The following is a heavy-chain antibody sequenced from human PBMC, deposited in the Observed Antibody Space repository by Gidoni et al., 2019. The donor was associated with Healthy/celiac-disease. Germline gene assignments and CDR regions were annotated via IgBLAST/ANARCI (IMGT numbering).Heavy chain of an antibody. CDR2: IYYSGST. J-gene: IGHJ4*02. CDR1: GCSLRSSTLY. Sequence: PQLQESGPGLVNPSETLSLTCTVSGCSLRSSTLYGGWIRPPPGKGLEWCGSIYYSGSTYYNPSLKSRVTISVETSKNQFSLKLSSVTAADTAVYYGARHELNHGYSGYDGTDYWGQGTLVTVSS. CDR3: ARHELNHGYSGYDGTDY. V-gene: IGHV4-39*01. D-gene: IGHD5-12*01.